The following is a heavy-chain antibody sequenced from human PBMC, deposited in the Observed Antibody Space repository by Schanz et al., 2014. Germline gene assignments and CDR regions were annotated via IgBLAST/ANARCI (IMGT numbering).Heavy chain of an antibody. CDR2: MYNIGIT. D-gene: IGHD1-26*01. Sequence: QVPLQESGPGLVKPSETLSLTCTVSGGSISSYYWSWIRQPPGKGLEWIASMYNIGITYYNPSLKSRVTISVDTSRTQFSVRVSSVTAADTAVYYCARGWEVKGFDYWGQGTLITVSS. CDR3: ARGWEVKGFDY. CDR1: GGSISSYY. V-gene: IGHV4-59*08. J-gene: IGHJ4*02.